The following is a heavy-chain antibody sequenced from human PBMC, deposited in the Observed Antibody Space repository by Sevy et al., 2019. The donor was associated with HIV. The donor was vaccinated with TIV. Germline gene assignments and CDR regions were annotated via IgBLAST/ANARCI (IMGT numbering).Heavy chain of an antibody. CDR2: IGTVGET. Sequence: GGSLRLSCAASGFTFSSYDMHWVRHSTGKGLEWVSAIGTVGETRYAGSVKGRFTISRENTKKSLYLQMNSLRGVDTAVYYCVRGGSDAFDIWGLGTMVTVSS. J-gene: IGHJ3*02. V-gene: IGHV3-13*04. D-gene: IGHD5-12*01. CDR3: VRGGSDAFDI. CDR1: GFTFSSYD.